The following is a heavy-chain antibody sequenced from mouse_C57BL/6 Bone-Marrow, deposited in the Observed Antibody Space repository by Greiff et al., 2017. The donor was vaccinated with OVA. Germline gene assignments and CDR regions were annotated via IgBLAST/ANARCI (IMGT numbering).Heavy chain of an antibody. V-gene: IGHV14-4*01. CDR1: GFNIKDDY. CDR3: TTLENYYAMDY. CDR2: IDPENGDT. J-gene: IGHJ4*01. Sequence: VQLQQSGAELVRPGASVKLSCTASGFNIKDDYMHWVKQRPEQGLEWIGWIDPENGDTEYASKFQGKATITADTSSNTAYLQLSSLTSEDTAVYYCTTLENYYAMDYWGQGTSVTVSS.